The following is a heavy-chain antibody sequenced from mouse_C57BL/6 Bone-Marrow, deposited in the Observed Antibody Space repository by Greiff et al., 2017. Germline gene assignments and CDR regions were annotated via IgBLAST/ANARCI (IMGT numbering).Heavy chain of an antibody. CDR3: ARYPGY. J-gene: IGHJ4*01. V-gene: IGHV7-3*01. CDR2: IRNKANGYTT. Sequence: EVKLVESGGGLVQPGGSLSLSCAASGFTFNDYYMSWVRQPPGKALEWLGFIRNKANGYTTEYSVSVKGRFTISRDNSQSSLYLQMNAPGDEDSATYYCARYPGYWGQGTSVTVSS. CDR1: GFTFNDYY.